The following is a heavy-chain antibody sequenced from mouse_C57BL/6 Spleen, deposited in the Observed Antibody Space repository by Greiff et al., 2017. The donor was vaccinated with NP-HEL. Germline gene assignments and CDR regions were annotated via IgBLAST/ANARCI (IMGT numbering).Heavy chain of an antibody. V-gene: IGHV1-64*01. CDR1: GYTFTSYW. CDR3: ARRRYHYEWHWMAY. D-gene: IGHD2-4*01. J-gene: IGHJ4*01. CDR2: IHPNSGST. Sequence: QVQLQQPGAELVKPGASVKLSCKASGYTFTSYWMHWVKQRPGQGLEWIGMIHPNSGSTNYNEKFKSKATLTVDKSSSTAYMQLSSLTSEEAAVFYCARRRYHYEWHWMAYWGQGTLVTVSA.